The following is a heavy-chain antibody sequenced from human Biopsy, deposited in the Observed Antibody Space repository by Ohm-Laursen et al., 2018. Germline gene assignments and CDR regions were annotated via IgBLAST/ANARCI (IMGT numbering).Heavy chain of an antibody. D-gene: IGHD4-23*01. J-gene: IGHJ1*01. CDR1: GGSFTGHC. CDR2: ISYTGYT. Sequence: SQTLSLTCTVSGGSFTGHCWSWIRQPPGKGLEWIGHISYTGYTSYNASLKSRVTISVDTSRKHFSLRLTSLAAADTAVYYCARGSNEYGGLYFPHWGQGTLVTVSS. V-gene: IGHV4-59*11. CDR3: ARGSNEYGGLYFPH.